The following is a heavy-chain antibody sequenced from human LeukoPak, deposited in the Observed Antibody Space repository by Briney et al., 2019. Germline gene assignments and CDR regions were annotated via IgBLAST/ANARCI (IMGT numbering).Heavy chain of an antibody. CDR3: AKNYGDSNWFDP. V-gene: IGHV6-1*01. Sequence: SQTLSLTCAISGDSVSSNSAAWNWIRQSPSRGLEWLGRTYSRSNWFNDFALSVKSRITINPDTSKNQFSLQLNSATPEDTAVYCCAKNYGDSNWFDPWGQGTLVTVSS. CDR2: TYSRSNWFN. D-gene: IGHD4-17*01. CDR1: GDSVSSNSAA. J-gene: IGHJ5*02.